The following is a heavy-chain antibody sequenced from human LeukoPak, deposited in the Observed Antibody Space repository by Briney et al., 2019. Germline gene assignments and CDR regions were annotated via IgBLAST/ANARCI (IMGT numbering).Heavy chain of an antibody. CDR3: AVRFDY. Sequence: GGSLRLSCAASGFTFSSYNMNWVRQAPGKGLEWVSEISGSGGSTYYADSVKGRFTISRDNAKNSLYLQMNSLRAEDAAVYYCAVRFDYWGQGILVTVSS. V-gene: IGHV3-48*04. J-gene: IGHJ4*02. CDR1: GFTFSSYN. CDR2: ISGSGGST. D-gene: IGHD3-16*02.